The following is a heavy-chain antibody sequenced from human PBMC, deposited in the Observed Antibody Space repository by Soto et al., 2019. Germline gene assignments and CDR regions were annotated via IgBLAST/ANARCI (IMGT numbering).Heavy chain of an antibody. CDR3: ARVIIVRRGYFDF. J-gene: IGHJ4*02. CDR1: GFTFSSYT. V-gene: IGHV3-21*01. D-gene: IGHD2-2*01. CDR2: ISGTSTYI. Sequence: GSLRLSCAGSGFTFSSYTMNWVRQAPGKGLEWVASISGTSTYIHYADSVKGRFTISRDNAKKSLYLQMNSLRAEDTAVYYCARVIIVRRGYFDFWGQGTLVTVSS.